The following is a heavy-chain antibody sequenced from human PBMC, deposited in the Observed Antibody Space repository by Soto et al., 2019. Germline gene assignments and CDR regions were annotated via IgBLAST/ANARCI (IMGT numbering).Heavy chain of an antibody. CDR2: ISAYTGNT. CDR3: AGGGITGMGWFDP. CDR1: GYTFNNFG. D-gene: IGHD1-20*01. Sequence: QVQLVQSGAEVKKPGASVKVSCKASGYTFNNFGINWVRQAPGQGLEWMGWISAYTGNTNYAQKLQGRVTMTTDTFTDKVYMELRSLRSKAPAGFSCAGGGITGMGWFDPWGQGTLVTVSS. V-gene: IGHV1-18*01. J-gene: IGHJ5*02.